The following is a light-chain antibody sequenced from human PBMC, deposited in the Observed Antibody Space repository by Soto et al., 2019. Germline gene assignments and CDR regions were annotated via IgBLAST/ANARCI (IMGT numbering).Light chain of an antibody. J-gene: IGLJ2*01. V-gene: IGLV2-23*02. Sequence: QSVLTQPASVSGSPGQSITISCTGTRSDVGSYNSIAWYQQHPGKAPRVVIFEVTKRPSGISDRFSGSESGYTASLTISGLQAEDEADYFCFSYAGNSIWLFGGGTKLTVL. CDR2: EVT. CDR3: FSYAGNSIWL. CDR1: RSDVGSYNS.